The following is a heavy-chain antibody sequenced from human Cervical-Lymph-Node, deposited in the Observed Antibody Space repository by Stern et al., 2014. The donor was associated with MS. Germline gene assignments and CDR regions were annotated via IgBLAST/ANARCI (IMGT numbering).Heavy chain of an antibody. Sequence: EVQLVESGGGLVQPGGALGLSCAASGFTFDDYTMHWVRQAPGKGLEWVSFISWDGRSIGYADSVKGRFTISRDNAKNSLYLQINSLRVEDTALYYCAKVGDTVTKYHGMDVWGQGTTVIVSS. CDR2: ISWDGRSI. J-gene: IGHJ6*02. V-gene: IGHV3-9*01. D-gene: IGHD3-10*01. CDR1: GFTFDDYT. CDR3: AKVGDTVTKYHGMDV.